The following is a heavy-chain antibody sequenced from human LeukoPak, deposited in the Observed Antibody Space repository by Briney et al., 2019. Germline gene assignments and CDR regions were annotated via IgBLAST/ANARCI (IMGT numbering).Heavy chain of an antibody. CDR2: ISGSGGST. CDR1: GFTFSSYA. J-gene: IGHJ4*02. CDR3: AKGALGYYDFWSGYYTPYFDY. V-gene: IGHV3-23*01. D-gene: IGHD3-3*01. Sequence: GGSLRLSCAASGFTFSSYAMSWVRQAPGKGLEWVSAISGSGGSTYYADSVKGRFTISRDNSKNTLYLQMNSLRAEDTAVYYCAKGALGYYDFWSGYYTPYFDYWGQGTLVTVSS.